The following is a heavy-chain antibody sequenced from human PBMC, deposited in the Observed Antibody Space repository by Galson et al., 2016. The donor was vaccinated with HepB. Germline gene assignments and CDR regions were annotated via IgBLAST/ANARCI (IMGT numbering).Heavy chain of an antibody. J-gene: IGHJ6*02. D-gene: IGHD3-3*01. CDR3: ARAPYYDFRRNSYYYGLDV. CDR1: GYTFTSYD. Sequence: SVKVSCKASGYTFTSYDISWVRQAPGQGLEWMGWISGYNGHTNYAQKLQGRVTMTTDTSTSTAYMELRSLRSDDAAMYYCARAPYYDFRRNSYYYGLDVGGQGTTVTVSS. V-gene: IGHV1-18*01. CDR2: ISGYNGHT.